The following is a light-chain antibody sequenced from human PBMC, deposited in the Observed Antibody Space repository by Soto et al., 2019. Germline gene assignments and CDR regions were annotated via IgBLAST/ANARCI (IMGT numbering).Light chain of an antibody. CDR2: DAS. V-gene: IGKV3-11*01. CDR1: QSVGSY. Sequence: EIVLTQSPATLSLSPGERATLSCRASQSVGSYLAWYQQKPGQAPRLLIYDASNRATGIPARFSGSGSGTDFTLTISSLDPEDFAVYYCQQRSNWWTFGQGTKVEIK. J-gene: IGKJ1*01. CDR3: QQRSNWWT.